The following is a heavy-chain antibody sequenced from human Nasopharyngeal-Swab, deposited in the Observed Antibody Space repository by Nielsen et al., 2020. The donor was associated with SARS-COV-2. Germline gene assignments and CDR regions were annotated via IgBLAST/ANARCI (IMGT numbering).Heavy chain of an antibody. Sequence: ASVKVSCKTSGYTFTSYGISWVRQAPGQGLEWLGSISVHNGYTNYPQKLQGRVTMTTDTSTTTASMELRSLRSADTAVYYCARDSIAFGGPEGDYWGQGTLVTASS. D-gene: IGHD3-16*01. CDR1: GYTFTSYG. CDR2: ISVHNGYT. V-gene: IGHV1-18*01. J-gene: IGHJ4*02. CDR3: ARDSIAFGGPEGDY.